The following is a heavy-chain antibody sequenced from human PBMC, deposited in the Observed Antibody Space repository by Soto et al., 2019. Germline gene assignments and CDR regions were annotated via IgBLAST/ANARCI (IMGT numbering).Heavy chain of an antibody. D-gene: IGHD3-3*01. CDR2: IYYSGST. CDR3: ARQRTILGVAPLGS. J-gene: IGHJ5*01. Sequence: SETLSLTCTVSGGSISSSSYYWGWIRHPPGKGLEWIGSIYYSGSTYYNPSLKSRVTISVETSKTQFSLKLNSVTAADTAVYYCARQRTILGVAPLGSWGQGPLVTVSS. V-gene: IGHV4-39*01. CDR1: GGSISSSSYY.